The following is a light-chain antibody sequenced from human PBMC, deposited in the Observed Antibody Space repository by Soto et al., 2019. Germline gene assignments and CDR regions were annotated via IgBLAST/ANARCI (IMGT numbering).Light chain of an antibody. CDR1: SSDVGAYDY. CDR2: EVT. CDR3: SSFAGSNTPYV. V-gene: IGLV2-8*01. Sequence: QSALTQPPSASGSPGQSVTISCTGTSSDVGAYDYVSWYQQHPGKAPKLMIYEVTKRPSGVPDRFSGSKSGNTASLTVSGLQAEDEDDYYCSSFAGSNTPYVFGTGTKVTVL. J-gene: IGLJ1*01.